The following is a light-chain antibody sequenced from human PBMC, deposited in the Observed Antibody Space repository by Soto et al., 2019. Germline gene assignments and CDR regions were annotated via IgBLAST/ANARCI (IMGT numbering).Light chain of an antibody. CDR3: SSYADSNSYV. J-gene: IGLJ1*01. V-gene: IGLV2-8*01. Sequence: QSALTQPPSASGSPGQSVTISCTGTSSDVGGYNYVYWYQQHPGKAPKLMIYEVTKRPSGVPDRFSGSKSGNTASLTVSGLQAEDEADSYCSSYADSNSYVFGTGTKVTVL. CDR1: SSDVGGYNY. CDR2: EVT.